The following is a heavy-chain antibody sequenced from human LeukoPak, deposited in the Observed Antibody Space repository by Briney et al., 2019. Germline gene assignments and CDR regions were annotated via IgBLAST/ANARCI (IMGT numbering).Heavy chain of an antibody. CDR1: GFTFSTYW. J-gene: IGHJ3*02. V-gene: IGHV3-74*01. CDR3: AKDLSQQQLSPFDI. CDR2: INDDESVT. D-gene: IGHD6-13*01. Sequence: GGSLRLSCAASGFTFSTYWMHWVRQAPGKGLVWVSRINDDESVTNYADSVKGRFTISRDNAKNTLYLQMNSLRAEDTAVYYCAKDLSQQQLSPFDIWGQGTMVTVSS.